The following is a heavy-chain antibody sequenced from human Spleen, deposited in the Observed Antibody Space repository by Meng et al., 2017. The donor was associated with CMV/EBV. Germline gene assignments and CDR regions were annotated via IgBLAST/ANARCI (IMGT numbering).Heavy chain of an antibody. D-gene: IGHD6-13*01. CDR2: INPNSCGT. CDR3: ARDSSSSWELFDP. Sequence: QVQLVQSGAEVKKPGASVKVSCKASGYTFTGYYMHWVRQAPGQGLEWMGWINPNSCGTNYAQKFQGRVTMTRDTSISTAYMELSRLRSDDTAVYYCARDSSSSWELFDPWGQGTMVTVSS. V-gene: IGHV1-2*02. CDR1: GYTFTGYY. J-gene: IGHJ5*02.